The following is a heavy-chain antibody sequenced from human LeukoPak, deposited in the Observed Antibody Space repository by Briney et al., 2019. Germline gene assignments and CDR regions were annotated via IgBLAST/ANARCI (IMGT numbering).Heavy chain of an antibody. V-gene: IGHV3-20*04. D-gene: IGHD6-13*01. CDR3: ARCGSSSYSAWFDP. CDR2: INWNGGST. J-gene: IGHJ5*02. CDR1: GFTFDDYG. Sequence: PGGSLRLSCAASGFTFDDYGMSWVRQAPGKGLEWVSGINWNGGSTGYADSVKGRFTISRDNAKNSLYLQMNSLRAEDTALYYCARCGSSSYSAWFDPWGQGTLVTVSS.